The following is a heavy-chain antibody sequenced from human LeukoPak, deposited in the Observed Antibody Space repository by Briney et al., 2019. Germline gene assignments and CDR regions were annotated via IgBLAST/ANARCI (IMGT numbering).Heavy chain of an antibody. J-gene: IGHJ4*02. CDR3: ATPLIPAAISPYDY. V-gene: IGHV1-24*01. D-gene: IGHD2-2*02. CDR2: FDPEDGET. CDR1: GYTLTELS. Sequence: ASVKVSCKVSGYTLTELSMHWVRQAPGKGLEWMGGFDPEDGETIYAQKFQGRVTMTEDTSTDTAYMELSSLRSEDTAVYYCATPLIPAAISPYDYWGQGTLVTVSS.